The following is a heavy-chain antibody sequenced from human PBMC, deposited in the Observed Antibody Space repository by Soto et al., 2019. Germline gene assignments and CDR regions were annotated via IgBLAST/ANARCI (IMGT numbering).Heavy chain of an antibody. CDR1: GYTFTSYA. J-gene: IGHJ4*02. V-gene: IGHV1-3*01. D-gene: IGHD3-9*01. CDR2: INAGNGNT. CDR3: ARNYDILTGYYIFPGKY. Sequence: ASVKVSCKASGYTFTSYAMHWVRQAPGQSLEWMGWINAGNGNTKYSQKFQGRVTITRDTSASTAYMELSSLRSEDTAVYYCARNYDILTGYYIFPGKYWGQGTLVTVSS.